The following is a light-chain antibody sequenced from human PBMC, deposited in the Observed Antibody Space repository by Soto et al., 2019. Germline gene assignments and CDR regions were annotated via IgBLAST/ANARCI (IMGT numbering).Light chain of an antibody. V-gene: IGKV3-15*01. CDR1: QTISSSY. Sequence: EIALTQSQDTLCLFPGERATLSCLASQTISSSYLAWYQQKPGQAPRLLIYGASTRATGIPARFSGSGSGTEFTLTISSLQSEDFAVYYCQQYNNWPRTFGQGTKVDIK. J-gene: IGKJ1*01. CDR3: QQYNNWPRT. CDR2: GAS.